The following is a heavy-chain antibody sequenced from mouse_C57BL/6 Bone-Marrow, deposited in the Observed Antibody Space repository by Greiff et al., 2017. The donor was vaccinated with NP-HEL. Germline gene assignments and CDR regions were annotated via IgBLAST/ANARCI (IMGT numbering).Heavy chain of an antibody. D-gene: IGHD2-5*01. J-gene: IGHJ4*01. Sequence: ESGPGLVKPSQSLSLTCSVTGYSITSGYYWNWIRQFPGNKLEWMGYLSYDGSNNYNPSLKNRISITRDTSKNQFFLKLNSVTTEDTATYYCARDRGYSNYSYAMDYWGQGTSVTVSS. CDR3: ARDRGYSNYSYAMDY. CDR2: LSYDGSN. V-gene: IGHV3-6*01. CDR1: GYSITSGYY.